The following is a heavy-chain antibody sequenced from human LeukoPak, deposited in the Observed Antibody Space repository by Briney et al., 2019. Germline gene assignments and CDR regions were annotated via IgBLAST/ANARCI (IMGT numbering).Heavy chain of an antibody. V-gene: IGHV4-59*01. CDR1: GGSISSYY. J-gene: IGHJ6*02. Sequence: SETLSLTCTVSGGSISSYYWSWIRQPPGKGLEWIGYIYYSGSTNYNPSLKRRVTISVDTSKNQFSLKLSSVTAADTAVYYCARGPPGGYYYGMDVWGQGTTVTVSS. D-gene: IGHD2-15*01. CDR2: IYYSGST. CDR3: ARGPPGGYYYGMDV.